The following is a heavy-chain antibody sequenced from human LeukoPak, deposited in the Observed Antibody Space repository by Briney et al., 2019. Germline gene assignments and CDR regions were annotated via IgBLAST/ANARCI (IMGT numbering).Heavy chain of an antibody. CDR1: GFTFSSYG. CDR3: AKAHTVATGYSRFDI. Sequence: GGSLRLSCAASGFTFSSYGMHWVRQAPGKGLEWVAVIWYDGSNKYYADSVKGRFTISRDNSKNTLYLQMNSLRAEDTAVYYCAKAHTVATGYSRFDIWGQGTMVTVSS. V-gene: IGHV3-33*06. J-gene: IGHJ3*02. CDR2: IWYDGSNK. D-gene: IGHD3-9*01.